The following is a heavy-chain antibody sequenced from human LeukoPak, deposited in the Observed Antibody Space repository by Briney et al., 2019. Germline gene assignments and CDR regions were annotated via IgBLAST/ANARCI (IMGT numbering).Heavy chain of an antibody. CDR1: GFTFSGYS. CDR3: VRETAYSFDC. J-gene: IGHJ4*02. CDR2: ISGSGTNI. Sequence: GGSLRLSCAASGFTFSGYSMTWVRQAPGKGLEWVSYISGSGTNIYNADSVKGRFTISRDNAKNSMYLQMNSLRDEDTAVYYCVRETAYSFDCWGQGTLVTVS. D-gene: IGHD1-14*01. V-gene: IGHV3-48*02.